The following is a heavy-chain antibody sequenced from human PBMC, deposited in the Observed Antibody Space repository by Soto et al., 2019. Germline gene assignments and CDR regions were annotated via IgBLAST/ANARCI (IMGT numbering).Heavy chain of an antibody. V-gene: IGHV1-3*01. D-gene: IGHD2-2*01. J-gene: IGHJ4*02. CDR1: GYTFTSYA. CDR2: INANNGNT. Sequence: GASVKVSCKASGYTFTSYAMHWVRQAPGQRLEWMGWINANNGNTGYSQKFQGRVTMTRNTSISTAYMELSSLRSEDTAVYYCATHNPDIVVVPAAMGYWGQGTLVTVSS. CDR3: ATHNPDIVVVPAAMGY.